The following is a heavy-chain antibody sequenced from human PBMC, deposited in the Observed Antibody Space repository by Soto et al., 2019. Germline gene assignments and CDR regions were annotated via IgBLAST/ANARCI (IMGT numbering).Heavy chain of an antibody. CDR2: IYYSGST. CDR3: ARAHYGDWNY. J-gene: IGHJ4*02. CDR1: GGSISSYY. Sequence: XXTLSLPFTVSGGSISSYYWRWIRQPPGKGLEWIGYIYYSGSTNYTPSLKSRVTISVDTSKNQFSLKLTSVTAADTAVYYCARAHYGDWNYWGQGTLVTVSS. D-gene: IGHD4-17*01. V-gene: IGHV4-59*08.